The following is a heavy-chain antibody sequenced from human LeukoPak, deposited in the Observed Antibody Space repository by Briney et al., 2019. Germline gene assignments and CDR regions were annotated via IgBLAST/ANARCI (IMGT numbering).Heavy chain of an antibody. CDR2: IWYDGSNK. Sequence: PGRSLRLSCAASGFTFSSYGMHWVPQAPGKGREGVPVIWYDGSNKYYADSVKGRFTISRDNSKNTLYLQMNSLRAEDTAVYYCARGDYGDPNDAFDIWGQGTMVTVSS. J-gene: IGHJ3*02. CDR1: GFTFSSYG. CDR3: ARGDYGDPNDAFDI. D-gene: IGHD4-17*01. V-gene: IGHV3-33*01.